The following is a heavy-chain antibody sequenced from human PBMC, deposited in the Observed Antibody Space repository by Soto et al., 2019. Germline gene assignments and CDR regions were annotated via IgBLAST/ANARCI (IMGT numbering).Heavy chain of an antibody. J-gene: IGHJ4*02. V-gene: IGHV3-23*01. CDR2: ISGGGETT. CDR1: GFTFSSYA. D-gene: IGHD3-10*01. Sequence: EVQLLESGGGLVQPGGSLRLSCAASGFTFSSYAMWWVRQAPGKGLECVSAISGGGETTYYADSVKGRFTISRDNSKNTLYLQMNSLRAEDTAVYYCAFNSGSGSYYFDYWGQGTRVTVS. CDR3: AFNSGSGSYYFDY.